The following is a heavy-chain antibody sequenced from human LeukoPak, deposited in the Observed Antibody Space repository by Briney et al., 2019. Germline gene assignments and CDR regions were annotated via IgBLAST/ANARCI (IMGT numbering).Heavy chain of an antibody. CDR3: ATSNDAKIAPFDH. J-gene: IGHJ4*02. D-gene: IGHD2-8*01. V-gene: IGHV4-4*09. Sequence: PSETLSLTCTASGVSISAFRWSWVRQSPEKGLEWIGCVNTKGETNYNPSLKSRVITSVDTSKSQFSLRLTSVTAADTAVYYCATSNDAKIAPFDHWGQGALVTVSS. CDR1: GVSISAFR. CDR2: VNTKGET.